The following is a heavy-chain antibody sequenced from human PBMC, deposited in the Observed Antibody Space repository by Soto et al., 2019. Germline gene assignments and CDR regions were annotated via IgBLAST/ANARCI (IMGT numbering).Heavy chain of an antibody. Sequence: ASVKISCKASGYTFASHAMHWVRQAPGQRPEWMGWIIAGNGHTEYSQKLQGRVTIKSDTSATTAYMELSSLTSEDTAVYYCARAFGTEEFECWGEGSLVTVSS. V-gene: IGHV1-3*01. CDR1: GYTFASHA. D-gene: IGHD1-1*01. J-gene: IGHJ4*02. CDR3: ARAFGTEEFEC. CDR2: IIAGNGHT.